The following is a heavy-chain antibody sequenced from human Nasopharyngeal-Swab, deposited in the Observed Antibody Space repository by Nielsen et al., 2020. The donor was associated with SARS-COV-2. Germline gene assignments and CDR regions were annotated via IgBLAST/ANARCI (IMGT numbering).Heavy chain of an antibody. Sequence: GESLKISCAASGFTFSSYGMHWVRQAPGKGLEWVAVIWYDGSNKYYADSVKGRFTISRDNAKNSLYLQMNSLRAEDTALYHCARSPQDYWGQGTLVTVSS. CDR2: IWYDGSNK. J-gene: IGHJ4*02. V-gene: IGHV3-33*01. CDR3: ARSPQDY. CDR1: GFTFSSYG.